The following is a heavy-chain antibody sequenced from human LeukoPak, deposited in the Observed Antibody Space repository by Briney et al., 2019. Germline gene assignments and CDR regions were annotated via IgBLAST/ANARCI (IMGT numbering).Heavy chain of an antibody. D-gene: IGHD5-18*01. J-gene: IGHJ4*02. CDR1: GFTFSSYA. CDR3: ARDYGYSYYPYFDY. Sequence: PGGSLRLSCAASGFTFSSYAMHWVRQAPGKGLEWVAVISYDGSNKYYADSVKGRFTISRDNSKNTLYLQMNSLRAEDTAVYYCARDYGYSYYPYFDYWGQGTLVTVSS. CDR2: ISYDGSNK. V-gene: IGHV3-30-3*01.